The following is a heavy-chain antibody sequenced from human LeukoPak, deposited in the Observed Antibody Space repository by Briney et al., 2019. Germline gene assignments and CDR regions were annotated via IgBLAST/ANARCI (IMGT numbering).Heavy chain of an antibody. CDR1: GFTVSSNY. CDR3: ARDRGRGYSGYFDY. J-gene: IGHJ4*02. Sequence: GGSLRLSCAASGFTVSSNYMSWVRQAPGKGLEWVSVIYSGGSTYYADSVKGRFTISRDNSKNTLYLQMNSLRAEDTAVYYCARDRGRGYSGYFDYWGQGTLVTVSS. D-gene: IGHD5-12*01. CDR2: IYSGGST. V-gene: IGHV3-66*01.